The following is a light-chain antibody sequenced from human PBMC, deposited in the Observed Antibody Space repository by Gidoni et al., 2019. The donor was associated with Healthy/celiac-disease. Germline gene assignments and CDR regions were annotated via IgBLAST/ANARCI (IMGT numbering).Light chain of an antibody. V-gene: IGKV3-15*01. CDR3: QQYNNWPRT. CDR1: PSVSSN. CDR2: GAS. J-gene: IGKJ1*01. Sequence: LVMTQSPATLSVSPGERATLSCRASPSVSSNLAWYQQKPGQAPRLLIYGASTRATGIPARFSGSGSGTEFTLTISSLQSEDFAVYYCQQYNNWPRTFGQGTKVEIK.